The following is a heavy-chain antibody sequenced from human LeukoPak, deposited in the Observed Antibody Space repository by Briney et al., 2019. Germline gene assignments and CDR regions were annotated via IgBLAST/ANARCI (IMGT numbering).Heavy chain of an antibody. CDR3: ARELGLLRFLEWSENDAFDI. V-gene: IGHV4-34*01. D-gene: IGHD3-3*01. CDR2: IYHSGST. Sequence: PSETLSLTCAVYGGSFSGYYWSWIRQPPGKGLEWIGSIYHSGSTYYNPSLKSRVTISVDTSKNQFSLKLSSVTAADTAVYYCARELGLLRFLEWSENDAFDIWGQGTMVTVSS. CDR1: GGSFSGYY. J-gene: IGHJ3*02.